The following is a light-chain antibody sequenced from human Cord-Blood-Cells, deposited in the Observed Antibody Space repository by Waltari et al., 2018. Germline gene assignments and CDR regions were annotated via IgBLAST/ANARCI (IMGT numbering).Light chain of an antibody. CDR2: DVS. Sequence: QSALTQPASVSGSPGPSTTISCTGTSSDVGGYNYVSWYQQHPGKAPKLMIYDVSNRPSGVSNRFSGSKSGNTASLTISGLQAEDEADYYCSSDTSSSTLVFGGGTKLTVL. J-gene: IGLJ3*02. CDR1: SSDVGGYNY. CDR3: SSDTSSSTLV. V-gene: IGLV2-14*03.